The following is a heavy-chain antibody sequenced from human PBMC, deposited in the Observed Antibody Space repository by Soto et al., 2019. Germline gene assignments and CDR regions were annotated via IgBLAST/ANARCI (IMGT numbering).Heavy chain of an antibody. V-gene: IGHV3-13*01. CDR2: IGTAGDT. D-gene: IGHD3-22*01. Sequence: GGSLRLSCAPSGFTFSSYDMHWVRPTTGKGLEWVSAIGTAGDTYYPGSVKGRFTISRENAKNSLYLQMNSLRAEDTAVYYCARARYYYDSSGPPGYYFDYWGQGTLVTVSS. J-gene: IGHJ4*02. CDR1: GFTFSSYD. CDR3: ARARYYYDSSGPPGYYFDY.